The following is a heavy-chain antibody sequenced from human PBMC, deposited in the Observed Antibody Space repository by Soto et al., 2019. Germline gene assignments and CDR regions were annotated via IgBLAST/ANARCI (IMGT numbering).Heavy chain of an antibody. CDR2: IDWADDK. D-gene: IGHD6-19*01. CDR3: ARGTARAGADY. J-gene: IGHJ4*02. CDR1: GFSLSTSGMS. V-gene: IGHV2-70*13. Sequence: SGPTLVNPTQTLTLTCSFSGFSLSTSGMSVSWIRQPPGKALEWLAMIDWADDKYFNASLETRLTISRDTSRDQVVLTMLNTDPVDTATYYCARGTARAGADYWGPGXPVTVYS.